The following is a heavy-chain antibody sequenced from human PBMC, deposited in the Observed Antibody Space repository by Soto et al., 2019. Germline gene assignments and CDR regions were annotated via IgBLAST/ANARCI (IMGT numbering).Heavy chain of an antibody. Sequence: QLQLQESGPGLVKPSETLSLTCTVSGDSLSSSSDYWGWIRQPPGRGLEWIGTIYNSGSTYYNPSLQSRVIISQDTSKNQFSLELASVTAADTAVYYCARSALALTDGYYYYAMDVWGQGTTVTVSS. CDR1: GDSLSSSSDY. CDR2: IYNSGST. CDR3: ARSALALTDGYYYYAMDV. J-gene: IGHJ6*02. D-gene: IGHD6-19*01. V-gene: IGHV4-39*01.